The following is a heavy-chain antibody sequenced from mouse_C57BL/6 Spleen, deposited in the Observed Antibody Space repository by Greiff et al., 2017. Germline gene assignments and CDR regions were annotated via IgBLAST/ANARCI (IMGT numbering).Heavy chain of an antibody. CDR3: ARSGLVLYYFDY. V-gene: IGHV1-82*01. CDR2: IYPGDGDT. CDR1: GYAFSSSW. Sequence: VQLVESGPELVKPGASVKISCKASGYAFSSSWMNWVKQRPGKGLEWIGRIYPGDGDTNYNGKFKGKATLTADKSSSTAYMQLSSLTSEDSAVYFCARSGLVLYYFDYWGQGTTLTVSS. J-gene: IGHJ2*01. D-gene: IGHD3-1*01.